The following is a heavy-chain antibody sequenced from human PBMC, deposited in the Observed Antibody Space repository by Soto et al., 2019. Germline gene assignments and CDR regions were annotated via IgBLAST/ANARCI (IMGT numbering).Heavy chain of an antibody. V-gene: IGHV3-7*01. D-gene: IGHD2-2*01. CDR3: ARGGVMVPAAGRFDP. J-gene: IGHJ5*02. CDR1: GFTFSSYW. Sequence: EVQLVESGGGLVQPGGSLRLSCAASGFTFSSYWMSWVRQAPGKGLEWVANIKQDGSEKYYVDSVNGRFTISRDNAKNSLYLQMNSLRAEDTAVYYCARGGVMVPAAGRFDPWGQGTLVTVSS. CDR2: IKQDGSEK.